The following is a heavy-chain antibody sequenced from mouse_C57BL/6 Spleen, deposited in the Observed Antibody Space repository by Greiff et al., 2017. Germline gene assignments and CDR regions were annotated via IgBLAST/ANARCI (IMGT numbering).Heavy chain of an antibody. Sequence: VQLQQPGAELVKPGASVKMSCKASGYTFTSYWITWVKQRPGQGLEWIGDIYPGSGSTNYNEKFKSKATLTVDTSSSTAYMQLSSLTSEDSAVYYCAAEGGYDYDFDYWGQGTTLTVSS. CDR3: AAEGGYDYDFDY. J-gene: IGHJ2*01. CDR2: IYPGSGST. CDR1: GYTFTSYW. D-gene: IGHD2-4*01. V-gene: IGHV1-55*01.